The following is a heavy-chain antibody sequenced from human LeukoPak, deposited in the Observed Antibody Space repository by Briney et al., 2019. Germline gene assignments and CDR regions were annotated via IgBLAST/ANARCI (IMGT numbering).Heavy chain of an antibody. Sequence: KTSETLSLTCTVSGGSISSGGYYWSWIRQHPGKGLEWIGYIYYSGSTYYNPSLKSRVTISVDTSKNQFSLKLSSVTAADTAVYYCARDRRVVVPAAIRGYYYYGMDVWGQGTTVTVSS. D-gene: IGHD2-2*02. V-gene: IGHV4-31*03. CDR1: GGSISSGGYY. J-gene: IGHJ6*02. CDR2: IYYSGST. CDR3: ARDRRVVVPAAIRGYYYYGMDV.